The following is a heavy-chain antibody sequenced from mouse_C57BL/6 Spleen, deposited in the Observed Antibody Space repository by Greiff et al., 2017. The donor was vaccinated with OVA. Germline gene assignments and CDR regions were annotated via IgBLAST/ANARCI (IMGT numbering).Heavy chain of an antibody. CDR1: GYTFTSYW. D-gene: IGHD1-1*01. V-gene: IGHV1-69*01. J-gene: IGHJ4*01. Sequence: QVQLQQPGAELVMPGASVKLSCKASGYTFTSYWMHWVKQRPGQGLEWIGEIDPSDSYTNYNQKFKGKSTLTVDKSSSTAYMQLSSLTSEDSAVYYCARKITTVVATGDMDYWGTGTSVTVSS. CDR3: ARKITTVVATGDMDY. CDR2: IDPSDSYT.